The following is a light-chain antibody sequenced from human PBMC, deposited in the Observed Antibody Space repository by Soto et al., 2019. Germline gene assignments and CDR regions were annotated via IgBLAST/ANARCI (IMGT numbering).Light chain of an antibody. V-gene: IGLV2-23*02. Sequence: SAVSRPGSECGSRGEPYTISCTGTSRDIGTSNLVSWYQQYPGKAPKLMIYEVTKRPSGISYRFSGSKSGNTASLTISGLQPEDEADYYCYSFTGISTSLFVFGTGTKVTVL. CDR3: YSFTGISTSLFV. J-gene: IGLJ1*01. CDR2: EVT. CDR1: SRDIGTSNL.